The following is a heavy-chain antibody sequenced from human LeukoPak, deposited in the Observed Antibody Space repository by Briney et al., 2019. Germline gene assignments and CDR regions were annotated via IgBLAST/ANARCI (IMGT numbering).Heavy chain of an antibody. Sequence: GGSLRLSCAVSGFTFSSYWMHWVRQTPGKGLEWVASIKEDGSERQYVDSVKGRFSISRDNTKGSLFLQLNSLRAEDTAVYYCARDLGYCTNGACHTRFDYWGQGTLVTVSS. CDR3: ARDLGYCTNGACHTRFDY. CDR1: GFTFSSYW. D-gene: IGHD2-8*01. CDR2: IKEDGSER. J-gene: IGHJ4*02. V-gene: IGHV3-7*03.